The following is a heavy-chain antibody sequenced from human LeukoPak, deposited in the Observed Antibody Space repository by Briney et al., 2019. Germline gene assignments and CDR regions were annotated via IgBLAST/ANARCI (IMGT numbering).Heavy chain of an antibody. J-gene: IGHJ3*02. CDR1: GGTFSIYA. CDR2: IIPIFGTA. CDR3: ARGIRYFDWVAFDI. V-gene: IGHV1-69*01. Sequence: VASVKVSFKASGGTFSIYAISWVRQAPGQGLEWMGGIIPIFGTANYAQKFQGRVTITADESTSTAYMELSSLRSEDTAVYYCARGIRYFDWVAFDIWGQGTMVTVSS. D-gene: IGHD3-9*01.